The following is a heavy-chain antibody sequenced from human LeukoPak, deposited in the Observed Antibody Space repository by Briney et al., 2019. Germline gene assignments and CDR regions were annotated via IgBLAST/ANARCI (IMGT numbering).Heavy chain of an antibody. Sequence: SETLSLTCTVSGDSISSGNYWGWIRQPPGKGLEWIGSIFHTGSTYFNLSLKSRVTISVDTSKNQFSLRLSSVTAADTAVYYCARLAGAAGNYRGGYWGQGTLVTVSS. D-gene: IGHD6-13*01. J-gene: IGHJ4*02. CDR3: ARLAGAAGNYRGGY. CDR2: IFHTGST. V-gene: IGHV4-38-2*02. CDR1: GDSISSGNY.